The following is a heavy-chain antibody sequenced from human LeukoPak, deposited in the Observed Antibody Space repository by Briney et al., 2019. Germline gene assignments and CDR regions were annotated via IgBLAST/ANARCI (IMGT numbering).Heavy chain of an antibody. CDR2: VSIGGSTI. CDR1: GFTFSNYE. V-gene: IGHV3-48*03. CDR3: ARDTTDDYGDYYFDY. D-gene: IGHD4-17*01. J-gene: IGHJ4*02. Sequence: QPGGSLRLSCAASGFTFSNYEMNWVRQAPGKGLEWVSYVSIGGSTIYYADSVKGRFTVSRDNAKNSLYLQMNSLRAEDTAVYYCARDTTDDYGDYYFDYWGQGTLVTVSS.